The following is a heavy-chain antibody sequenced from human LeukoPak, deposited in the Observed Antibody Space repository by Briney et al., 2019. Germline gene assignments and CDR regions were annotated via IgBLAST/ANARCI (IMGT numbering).Heavy chain of an antibody. CDR2: MNPNSGNT. CDR1: GYTFTSYD. J-gene: IGHJ3*02. V-gene: IGHV1-8*03. CDR3: ARARVGATHVDAFDI. Sequence: ASVKVSCKASGYTFTSYDINWVRQATGQGLEWMGWMNPNSGNTGYAQKFQGRVTITTDESTSTAYMELSSLRSEDTAVYYCARARVGATHVDAFDIWGQGTMVTVSS. D-gene: IGHD1-26*01.